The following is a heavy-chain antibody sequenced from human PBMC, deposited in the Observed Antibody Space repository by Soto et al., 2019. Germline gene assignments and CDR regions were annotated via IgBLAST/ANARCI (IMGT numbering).Heavy chain of an antibody. V-gene: IGHV1-3*01. CDR3: ASGRSGAYYYYYYGMDV. D-gene: IGHD3-3*01. CDR2: INAGNGNT. CDR1: GYTFTSYA. Sequence: QVQLVQAGAEVKKPGASVKVSCKASGYTFTSYAMHWVRQAPGQRLAWMGWINAGNGNTKYSQKFQGRVTITRDTSASAAYMELSSLRSEDTAVYYCASGRSGAYYYYYYGMDVWGQGTTVTVSS. J-gene: IGHJ6*02.